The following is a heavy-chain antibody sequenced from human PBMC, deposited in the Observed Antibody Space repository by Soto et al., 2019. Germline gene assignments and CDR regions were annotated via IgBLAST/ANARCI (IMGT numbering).Heavy chain of an antibody. CDR1: GYSFTSYW. D-gene: IGHD2-21*02. Sequence: PGESLKISCKGSGYSFTSYWIGWVRQMPGKGLECMGIIYPGDSDTRYSPSFQGHVTISADKSISTAYLQWSSLKASDTAMYYCASQGLWDGGDPTYYYGMDVWGQGTTVTAP. CDR3: ASQGLWDGGDPTYYYGMDV. J-gene: IGHJ6*02. CDR2: IYPGDSDT. V-gene: IGHV5-51*01.